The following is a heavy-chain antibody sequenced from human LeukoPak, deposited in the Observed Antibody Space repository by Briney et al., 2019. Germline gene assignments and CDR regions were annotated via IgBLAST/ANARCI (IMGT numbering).Heavy chain of an antibody. CDR1: GGCFCGYY. CDR3: ARGLIPLITFGGVIPRNYYYMDV. Sequence: SETLSLTCAVYGGCFCGYYWSRIRQPPGKGLEWIGEINHSGSTNYNPSLKSRVTISVDTSKNQFSLKLSSVTAADTAVYYCARGLIPLITFGGVIPRNYYYMDVWGKGTTVTVSS. CDR2: INHSGST. D-gene: IGHD3-16*02. V-gene: IGHV4-34*01. J-gene: IGHJ6*03.